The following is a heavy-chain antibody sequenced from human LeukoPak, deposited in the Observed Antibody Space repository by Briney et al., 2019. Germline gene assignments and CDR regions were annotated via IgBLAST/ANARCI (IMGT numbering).Heavy chain of an antibody. J-gene: IGHJ5*02. Sequence: SETLSLTCAFSGDAFSGGSASRIDWWSWVRQAPGKGLEWIAEIHRSGTAHYSPSLKSRDTISVDTFNEQISLTMTSVSAADTATYYCVAMPPFRFDPWGQGTLVIVSS. V-gene: IGHV4-4*02. CDR1: GDAFSGGSASRIDW. D-gene: IGHD2-2*01. CDR3: VAMPPFRFDP. CDR2: IHRSGTA.